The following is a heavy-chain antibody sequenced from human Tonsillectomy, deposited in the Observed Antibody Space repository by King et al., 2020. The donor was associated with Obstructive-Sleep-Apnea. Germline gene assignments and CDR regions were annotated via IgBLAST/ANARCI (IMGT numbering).Heavy chain of an antibody. CDR3: ARSLNYDILTGYYSPLVTLGYFDY. CDR2: IYYSGST. Sequence: VQLQESGPGLVKPSETLSLTCTVSGGSISSYYWSWIRQPPGKGLEWIGYIYYSGSTNYNPSLMSRVTISVDTSKNQFSLKLSSVTAADTAVYYCARSLNYDILTGYYSPLVTLGYFDYWGQGTLVTVSS. V-gene: IGHV4-59*01. D-gene: IGHD3-9*01. J-gene: IGHJ4*02. CDR1: GGSISSYY.